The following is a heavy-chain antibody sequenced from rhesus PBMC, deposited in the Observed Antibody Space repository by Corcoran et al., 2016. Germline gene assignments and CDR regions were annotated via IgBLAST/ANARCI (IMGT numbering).Heavy chain of an antibody. D-gene: IGHD1-44*01. Sequence: QVQLQESGPGLVKPSETLLLTCAVPGGSFLSYWWSWIRQPPGKGLEWIGEINGNSGSTNYNPSLKSRVTISKDASKNQFSLKLSSVTAADTAVYYCARYMGSRRRLDVWGPGVLVTVSS. CDR2: INGNSGST. V-gene: IGHV4-80*01. J-gene: IGHJ5-1*01. CDR3: ARYMGSRRRLDV. CDR1: GGSFLSYW.